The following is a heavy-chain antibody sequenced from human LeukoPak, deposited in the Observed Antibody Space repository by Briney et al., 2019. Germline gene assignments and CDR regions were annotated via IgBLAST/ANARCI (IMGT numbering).Heavy chain of an antibody. CDR1: GYTFTGYY. V-gene: IGHV1-2*02. CDR2: INPNSGGT. Sequence: EASVKVSCKASGYTFTGYYMHWVRQAPGQGLEWMGWINPNSGGTNYAQKFQGRVTMTRDTSISTAYMELSSLRSEDTAVYYCARAVEKWELSHFDYWGQGTLVTVSS. CDR3: ARAVEKWELSHFDY. D-gene: IGHD1-26*01. J-gene: IGHJ4*02.